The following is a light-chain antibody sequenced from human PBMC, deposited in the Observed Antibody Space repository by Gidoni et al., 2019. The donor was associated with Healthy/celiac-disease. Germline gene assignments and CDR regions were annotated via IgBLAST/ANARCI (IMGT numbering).Light chain of an antibody. CDR2: KAS. J-gene: IGKJ1*01. Sequence: DIQMTQSPSTLSASVGDRVTITCRASQSISSWLAWYQQKPGKAPKLLIYKASSLESGVPSRFSGSGSGTEFTRTISSLQPDDFATYYCQQYNSYSRWTFGQGTKVEIK. CDR3: QQYNSYSRWT. V-gene: IGKV1-5*03. CDR1: QSISSW.